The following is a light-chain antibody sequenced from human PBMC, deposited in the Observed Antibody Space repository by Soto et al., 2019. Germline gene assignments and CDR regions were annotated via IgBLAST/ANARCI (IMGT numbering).Light chain of an antibody. CDR1: SSDVGGYNY. V-gene: IGLV2-8*01. J-gene: IGLJ1*01. CDR3: SSYAGSSNV. CDR2: EVN. Sequence: QSALTQPPSASGSPGQSGAISCTGTSSDVGGYNYVSWYQQHPGKAPKLMIYEVNKRPSGVPDRFSGSKSGNTASLTVSGLQAEDEADDYCSSYAGSSNVFVTGTKLTVL.